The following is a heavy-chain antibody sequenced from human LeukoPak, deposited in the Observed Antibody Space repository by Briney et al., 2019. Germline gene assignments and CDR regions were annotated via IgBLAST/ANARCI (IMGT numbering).Heavy chain of an antibody. V-gene: IGHV3-30*18. CDR1: GFTFSSYS. D-gene: IGHD2-21*02. Sequence: GGSLRLSCAASGFTFSSYSMNWVRQAPGKGLEWVAVISYDGSNKYYADSVKGRFTISRDNSKNTLYLQMNSLRAEDTAVYYCAKDSGPLGGGDPHFDYWGQGTLVTVSS. CDR3: AKDSGPLGGGDPHFDY. CDR2: ISYDGSNK. J-gene: IGHJ4*02.